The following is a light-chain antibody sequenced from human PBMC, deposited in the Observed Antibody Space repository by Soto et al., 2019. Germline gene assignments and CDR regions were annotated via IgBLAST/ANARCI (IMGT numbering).Light chain of an antibody. CDR1: SSDVGSYNL. Sequence: QSALTQPASVSGSPGQSITISCTGTSSDVGSYNLVSWYQQHPGKAPKLMIYEGSKRPSGVSNRFSGSKSGNTASLTISGLQAEDEADYYCCSYAGSSTPRRPCWVFGGGTKLTVL. CDR2: EGS. V-gene: IGLV2-23*01. J-gene: IGLJ3*02. CDR3: CSYAGSSTPRRPCWV.